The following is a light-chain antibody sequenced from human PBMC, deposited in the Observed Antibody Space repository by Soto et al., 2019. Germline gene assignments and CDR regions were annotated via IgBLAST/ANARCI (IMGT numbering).Light chain of an antibody. V-gene: IGKV3-20*01. Sequence: EIVLTQSPGTLSLSPGERATLSCRASQSVSSIYLSWYQQKPGQTPRLLIYGVSRRATGIPDRFSGSGSGTDFTLTISRLEPEDFAVYYCQHYGSSWLTFGQGTKVDIK. CDR1: QSVSSIY. J-gene: IGKJ1*01. CDR3: QHYGSSWLT. CDR2: GVS.